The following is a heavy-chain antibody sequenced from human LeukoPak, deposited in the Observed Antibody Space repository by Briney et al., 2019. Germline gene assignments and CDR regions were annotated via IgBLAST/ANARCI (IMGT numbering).Heavy chain of an antibody. CDR3: ARCLGFLIGSSWYPDAFDI. D-gene: IGHD6-13*01. J-gene: IGHJ3*02. CDR2: VYHVGTT. CDR1: GGSISSYF. Sequence: SETLSLTCTVSGGSISSYFWGWIRQPPGKGLEWIGVYHVGTTDYNPSLKSRVTISVDRSKNQMSLKLSSVTAADTAVYYCARCLGFLIGSSWYPDAFDIWGQGTMVTVSS. V-gene: IGHV4-59*08.